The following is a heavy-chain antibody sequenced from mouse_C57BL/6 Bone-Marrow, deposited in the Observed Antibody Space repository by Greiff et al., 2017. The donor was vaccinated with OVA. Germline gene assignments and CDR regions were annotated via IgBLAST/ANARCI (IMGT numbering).Heavy chain of an antibody. CDR2: IYPRSGNT. D-gene: IGHD1-1*01. CDR3: ARGYGSSYGY. Sequence: VQLQQSGAELVRPGASVKLSCKASGYTFTSYGISWVKQRNGKGLEWIGEIYPRSGNTYYNDKFKGKTSLTADKSSSTSYMELRSLTSEDSAVYFCARGYGSSYGYWGQGTTLTVSS. V-gene: IGHV1-81*01. J-gene: IGHJ2*01. CDR1: GYTFTSYG.